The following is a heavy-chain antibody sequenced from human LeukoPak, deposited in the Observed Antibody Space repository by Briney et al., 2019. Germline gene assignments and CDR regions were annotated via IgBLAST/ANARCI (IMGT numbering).Heavy chain of an antibody. CDR3: ATVGYCSSTSCYQDHNWFDP. D-gene: IGHD2-2*01. V-gene: IGHV4-59*01. Sequence: PSETLSLTCTVSGGSISSYYWSWIRQPPGKGLEWIGYIYYSGSTNYNPSLKSRVTISVDTSKNRFSLKLSSVTAADTAVYYCATVGYCSSTSCYQDHNWFDPWGQGTLVTVSS. CDR1: GGSISSYY. J-gene: IGHJ5*02. CDR2: IYYSGST.